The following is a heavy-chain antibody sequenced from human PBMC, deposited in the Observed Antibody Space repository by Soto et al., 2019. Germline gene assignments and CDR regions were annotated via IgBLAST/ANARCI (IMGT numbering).Heavy chain of an antibody. Sequence: EVQLVESGGGLVKPGGSLRLSCAASGFTFSSYSMNWVRQAPGKGLEWVSSISSSSSYIYYADSVKGRFTISRDNAKNSLYLQMNSLTAEDTAVYYCASAISSGYHCCGQGTLVAVSS. CDR2: ISSSSSYI. CDR3: ASAISSGYHC. CDR1: GFTFSSYS. J-gene: IGHJ4*02. V-gene: IGHV3-21*01. D-gene: IGHD3-22*01.